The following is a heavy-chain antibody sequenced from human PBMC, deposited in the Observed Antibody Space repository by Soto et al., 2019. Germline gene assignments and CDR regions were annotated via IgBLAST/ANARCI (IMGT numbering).Heavy chain of an antibody. Sequence: GGSLRLSCAASGFTFSDHYMDWVRQAPGKGLEWVGRTRNKVNRYTTEYAASVKGRFTISRDDSKNSLYLQMNSLKTEYTAVYFYARYCSGGSCYSRDAFDIWGQGTMVTVSS. CDR1: GFTFSDHY. D-gene: IGHD2-15*01. J-gene: IGHJ3*02. V-gene: IGHV3-72*01. CDR3: ARYCSGGSCYSRDAFDI. CDR2: TRNKVNRYTT.